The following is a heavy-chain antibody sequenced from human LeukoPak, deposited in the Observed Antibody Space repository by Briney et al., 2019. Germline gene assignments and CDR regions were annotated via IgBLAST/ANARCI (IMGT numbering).Heavy chain of an antibody. CDR1: GYTFTGHY. Sequence: ASVKVSFKASGYTFTGHYMHWVRQAPGQGLEWVGWINPYSGGTNYAHKFHGRDTMTRDTSISTAYMELSRLRSDDTAVYYCARLTVVPAAIQRAFDIWGQGTMVTVSS. D-gene: IGHD2-2*02. CDR2: INPYSGGT. J-gene: IGHJ3*02. CDR3: ARLTVVPAAIQRAFDI. V-gene: IGHV1-2*02.